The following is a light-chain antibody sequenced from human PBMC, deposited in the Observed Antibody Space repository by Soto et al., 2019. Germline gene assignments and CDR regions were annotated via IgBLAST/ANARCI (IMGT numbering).Light chain of an antibody. CDR2: GAT. V-gene: IGKV1-6*01. Sequence: ALQMTQSPSSLSASVGDRVTITCRASQDIRTELGWYQQKPGKAPKLLIYGATTLQSGVPSRFSGSGSGTDFTLTISGLQPEDLATYYCLQDYNYPRTFGQGTKV. CDR3: LQDYNYPRT. J-gene: IGKJ1*01. CDR1: QDIRTE.